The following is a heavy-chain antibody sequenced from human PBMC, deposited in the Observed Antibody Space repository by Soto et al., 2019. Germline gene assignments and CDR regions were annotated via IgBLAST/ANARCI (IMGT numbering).Heavy chain of an antibody. Sequence: ASVKVSCKASGYTFTGYYMHWVRQAPGQGLEWMGWINPNSGGTNYAQKFQGWVTMTRDTSISTAYMELSRLRSDDTAVYYCARGGYNWNDDYYGMDVWGQGTTVTVSS. V-gene: IGHV1-2*04. CDR2: INPNSGGT. J-gene: IGHJ6*02. CDR1: GYTFTGYY. D-gene: IGHD1-1*01. CDR3: ARGGYNWNDDYYGMDV.